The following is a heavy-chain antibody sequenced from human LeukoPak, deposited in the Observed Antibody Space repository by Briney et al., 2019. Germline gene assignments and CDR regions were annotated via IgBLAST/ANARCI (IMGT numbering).Heavy chain of an antibody. Sequence: SETLSLTCTVSGGSIRSYYWSWIRQPPGKGLEWIGYIYYSGSTNYNPSLKSRVTISVDTSKNQFSLKLSSVTAADTAVYYCARGFWSRYFDYWGQGTLVTVSS. J-gene: IGHJ4*02. V-gene: IGHV4-59*08. CDR3: ARGFWSRYFDY. D-gene: IGHD2-8*02. CDR1: GGSIRSYY. CDR2: IYYSGST.